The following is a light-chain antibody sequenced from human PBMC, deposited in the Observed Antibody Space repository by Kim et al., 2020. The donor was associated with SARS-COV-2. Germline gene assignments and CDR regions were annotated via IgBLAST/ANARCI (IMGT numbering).Light chain of an antibody. Sequence: SYELTQPPSVSVSPGQTASITCYGDKLGDKYACWYQQKPGQSPVLVIYQDSKRPSGMPERFSGSNSGNTATLTISGTQTMDEGDYYCQAWDSSTGVFGGGTQLTVL. CDR3: QAWDSSTGV. J-gene: IGLJ3*02. CDR1: KLGDKY. V-gene: IGLV3-1*01. CDR2: QDS.